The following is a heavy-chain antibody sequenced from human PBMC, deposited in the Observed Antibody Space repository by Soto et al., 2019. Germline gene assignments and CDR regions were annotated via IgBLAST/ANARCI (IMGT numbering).Heavy chain of an antibody. D-gene: IGHD3-10*01. J-gene: IGHJ4*02. V-gene: IGHV3-30-3*01. CDR2: ISYDGSNK. CDR1: GFTFSSYA. CDR3: ARDIITMVRGAYDY. Sequence: GGSLRLSCAASGFTFSSYAMHWVRQAPGKGLEWVAVISYDGSNKYYADSVKGRFTISRDNSKNTLYLQMNSLRAEDTAVYYCARDIITMVRGAYDYWGQGTLVTVSS.